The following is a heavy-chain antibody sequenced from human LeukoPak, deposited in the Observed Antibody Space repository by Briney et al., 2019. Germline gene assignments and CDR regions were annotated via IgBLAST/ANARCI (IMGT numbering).Heavy chain of an antibody. D-gene: IGHD3-22*01. Sequence: EASVKVSCKASGGTFSSYAISWVRQAPGQGLEWMGGIIPIFGTANYAQKFQGRVTITADESTSTAYMELRSLRSDDTAVYYCARVARYYDRSFGNWYFDLWGRGTLVTVSS. CDR1: GGTFSSYA. J-gene: IGHJ2*01. CDR3: ARVARYYDRSFGNWYFDL. CDR2: IIPIFGTA. V-gene: IGHV1-69*13.